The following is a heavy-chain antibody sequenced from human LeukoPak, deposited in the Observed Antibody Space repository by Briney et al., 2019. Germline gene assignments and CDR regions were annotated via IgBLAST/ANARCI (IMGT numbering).Heavy chain of an antibody. CDR3: AKPPSMLGYCSSTSCYTDDY. CDR1: GFTFSSYG. Sequence: GGSLRLSCAASGFTFSSYGMHWVRQAPGKGLEWVAFIRYDGSNKYYADSVKGRFTISRDNSKNTLYLQMNSLRAEDTAVYYCAKPPSMLGYCSSTSCYTDDYWGQGTPVTVSS. CDR2: IRYDGSNK. D-gene: IGHD2-2*02. J-gene: IGHJ4*02. V-gene: IGHV3-30*02.